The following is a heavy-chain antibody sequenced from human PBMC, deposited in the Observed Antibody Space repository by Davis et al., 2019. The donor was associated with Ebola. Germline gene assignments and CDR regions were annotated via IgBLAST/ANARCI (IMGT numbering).Heavy chain of an antibody. CDR1: GYTFTGYY. D-gene: IGHD2-2*01. CDR2: INPNSGGT. Sequence: ASVKVSCKASGYTFTGYYMHWVRQAPGQGLEWMGWINPNSGGTNYAQKFQGRVTITADKSTSTAYMELRSLRSDDTAVYYCARGRTHCSSTSCYWGDAFDIWGQGTMVTVSS. CDR3: ARGRTHCSSTSCYWGDAFDI. J-gene: IGHJ3*02. V-gene: IGHV1-2*02.